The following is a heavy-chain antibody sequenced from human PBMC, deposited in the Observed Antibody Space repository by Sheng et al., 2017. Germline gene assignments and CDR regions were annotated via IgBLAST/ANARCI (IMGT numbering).Heavy chain of an antibody. CDR3: ARDRPSRIGYSSGWYYFDY. D-gene: IGHD6-19*01. Sequence: QVQLVQSGAEVKKPGSSVKVSCKASGGTFSSYAISWVRQAPGQGLEWMGGIIPIFGTANYAQKFQGRVTITADESTSTAYMELSSLRSEDTAVYYCARDRPSRIGYSSGWYYFDYWGQGTLVTVSS. CDR2: IIPIFGTA. V-gene: IGHV1-69*01. CDR1: GGTFSSYA. J-gene: IGHJ4*02.